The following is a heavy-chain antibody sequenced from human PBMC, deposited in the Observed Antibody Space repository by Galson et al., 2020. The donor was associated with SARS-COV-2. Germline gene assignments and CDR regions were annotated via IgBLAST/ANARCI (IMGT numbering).Heavy chain of an antibody. D-gene: IGHD4-4*01. CDR1: GYSFTSYW. J-gene: IGHJ4*02. V-gene: IGHV5-51*01. CDR3: ARQGRGQGGNYGFFDF. CDR2: TNPGDSDT. Sequence: GESLKISCEGSGYSFTSYWIGWVRQMPGKGLEWMGVTNPGDSDTRYRPSFQGQVTISADKSIATAYLQWDNLKASDTAIYYCARQGRGQGGNYGFFDFWGQGTLVTGSS.